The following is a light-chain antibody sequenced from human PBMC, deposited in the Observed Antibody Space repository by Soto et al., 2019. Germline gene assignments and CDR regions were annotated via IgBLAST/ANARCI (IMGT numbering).Light chain of an antibody. CDR3: QHYDSYPWA. Sequence: DFQMTQSPSSLSASVGDSVTITCRASQSISGWLAWYQQKPGEAPKVLIYDASSLESGVPSRFSGSGSGTEFTLTISSLQPDDFATYYCQHYDSYPWAFGQGTKVEIK. CDR2: DAS. J-gene: IGKJ1*01. CDR1: QSISGW. V-gene: IGKV1-5*01.